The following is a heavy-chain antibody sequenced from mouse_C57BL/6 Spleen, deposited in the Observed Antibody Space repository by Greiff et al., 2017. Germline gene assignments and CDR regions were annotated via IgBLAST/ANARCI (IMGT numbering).Heavy chain of an antibody. CDR1: GFTFSDYY. J-gene: IGHJ4*01. Sequence: EVQRVESGGGLVQPGGSLKLSCAASGFTFSDYYMYWVRQTPEKRLEWVAYISNGGGSTYYPDTVKGRFPISRDNAKNTLYLQRSRLKSEDTAMYYCARRGIYYAMDYWGQGTSVTVSS. CDR2: ISNGGGST. V-gene: IGHV5-12*01. CDR3: ARRGIYYAMDY.